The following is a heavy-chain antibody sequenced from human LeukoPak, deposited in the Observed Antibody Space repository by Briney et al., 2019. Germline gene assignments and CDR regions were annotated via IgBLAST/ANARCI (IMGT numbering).Heavy chain of an antibody. CDR1: GYTFTGYY. CDR2: IIPIFGTA. J-gene: IGHJ4*02. D-gene: IGHD5-24*01. Sequence: GASVKVSCKASGYTFTGYYMHWVRQAPGQGLEWMGGIIPIFGTANYAQKFQGRVTITADESTSTAYMELSSLRSEDTAVYYCAGLRWLQYWGDFDYWGQGTLVTVSS. V-gene: IGHV1-69*13. CDR3: AGLRWLQYWGDFDY.